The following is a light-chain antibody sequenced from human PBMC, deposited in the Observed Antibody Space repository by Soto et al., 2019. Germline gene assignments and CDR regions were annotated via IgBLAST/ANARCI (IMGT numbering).Light chain of an antibody. Sequence: VLTQPPSASGTPGQRVTISCSGSSSNIGSNYVYWYQQLPGTAPKLLIYRNIQRPSGVPDRFSGSKSGTSASLAISGLRSEDEADYYCATWDDSLSGVVFGGGTKLTVL. CDR1: SSNIGSNY. CDR2: RNI. V-gene: IGLV1-47*01. CDR3: ATWDDSLSGVV. J-gene: IGLJ2*01.